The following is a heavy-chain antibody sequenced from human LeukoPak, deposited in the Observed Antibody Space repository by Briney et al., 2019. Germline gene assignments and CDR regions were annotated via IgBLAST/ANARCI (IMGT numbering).Heavy chain of an antibody. Sequence: GGSLRLSCAASGFSFSTYGMHWVRQAPGKGLEWVAMIWYDASGQHYADSVKGRFTISRDTSKNTLYLQMNSLGAEDTAVYFCARDSLYDDNGYYHYFDYWGQGTLVTVSS. D-gene: IGHD3-22*01. CDR1: GFSFSTYG. V-gene: IGHV3-33*01. CDR3: ARDSLYDDNGYYHYFDY. CDR2: IWYDASGQ. J-gene: IGHJ4*02.